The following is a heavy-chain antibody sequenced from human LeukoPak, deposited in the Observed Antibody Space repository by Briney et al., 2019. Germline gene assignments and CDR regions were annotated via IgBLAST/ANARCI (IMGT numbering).Heavy chain of an antibody. CDR1: GYTFTSYY. D-gene: IGHD5-24*01. V-gene: IGHV1-46*01. CDR2: INLIGGLT. CDR3: ARQQGIQYLNFDY. Sequence: GASVKLTCKAAGYTFTSYYIHWLRQAPGQGPEWMGMINLIGGLTHYAPKFQGRVTMTRDTSTSTVYMELSSLGSEDTAVYYCARQQGIQYLNFDYWGQGALITVSS. J-gene: IGHJ4*02.